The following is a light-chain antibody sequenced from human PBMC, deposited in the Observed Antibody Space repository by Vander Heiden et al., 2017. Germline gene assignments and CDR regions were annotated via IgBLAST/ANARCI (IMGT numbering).Light chain of an antibody. CDR3: QVWDSTSDHLYV. J-gene: IGLJ1*01. V-gene: IGLV3-21*02. CDR2: DDS. Sequence: SYVLSQQPSVSVAPGQTGRITCGGNNIGSKSVHWYQQKPGQAPVLVVYDDSDRPSGIPERFSGSNSGNTATLTISRVEAGDEADYYCQVWDSTSDHLYVFGTGTKVTVL. CDR1: NIGSKS.